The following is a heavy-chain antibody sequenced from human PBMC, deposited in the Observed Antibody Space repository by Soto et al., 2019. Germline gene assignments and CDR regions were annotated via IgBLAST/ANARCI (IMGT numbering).Heavy chain of an antibody. J-gene: IGHJ4*02. D-gene: IGHD2-21*01. CDR2: IVPNSGGT. V-gene: IGHV1-2*02. CDR3: ARGFFYCGDGPCYVAS. CDR1: GYNFNGYY. Sequence: ASVKVSCKASGYNFNGYYLHWVRQAPGQGLEWMGWIVPNSGGTNYAQKFQGRVTLTRDTSISTTYMELSSLTSDDTAVYYCARGFFYCGDGPCYVASWGRGTLVTVSS.